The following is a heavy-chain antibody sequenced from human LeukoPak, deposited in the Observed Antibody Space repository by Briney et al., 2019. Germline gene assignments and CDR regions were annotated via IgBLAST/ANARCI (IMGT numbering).Heavy chain of an antibody. V-gene: IGHV1-2*02. CDR1: GYTLTVYY. CDR2: INSNSGST. D-gene: IGHD6-13*01. Sequence: ASLKVSCKASGYTLTVYYMHWVRQAPGQGLEWMGWINSNSGSTNYAQKFQGRVTMTRDTSISTAYMELSRLRSDDTAVYSCARQSAIPATGGPDQSFDYWGQGTLVTVSS. J-gene: IGHJ4*02. CDR3: ARQSAIPATGGPDQSFDY.